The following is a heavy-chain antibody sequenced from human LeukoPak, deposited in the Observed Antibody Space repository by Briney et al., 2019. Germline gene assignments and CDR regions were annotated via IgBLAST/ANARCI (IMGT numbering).Heavy chain of an antibody. Sequence: ASVKVSCKASGYTFTGYYMHWVRQAPGQGLEWMGWINPNSGGTNYAQKFQGRVTMTRDTSISTAYMELSRLRSDDTAVYYCARDTGDYGDFMHYYYMDVWGKGTTVTVSS. D-gene: IGHD4-17*01. CDR3: ARDTGDYGDFMHYYYMDV. J-gene: IGHJ6*03. V-gene: IGHV1-2*02. CDR1: GYTFTGYY. CDR2: INPNSGGT.